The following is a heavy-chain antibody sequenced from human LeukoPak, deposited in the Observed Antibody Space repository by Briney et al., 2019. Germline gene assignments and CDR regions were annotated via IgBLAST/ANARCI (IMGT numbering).Heavy chain of an antibody. CDR1: GFTFSSYS. Sequence: GGSLRLSCAASGFTFSSYSMNWVRQAPGKGLEWVSSITSSSSYIFYADSVKGRFTISRDNAKNSLFLQMDSLRAEDTAVYYCARTPSGELDYWGQGTLVTVSS. V-gene: IGHV3-21*01. J-gene: IGHJ4*02. CDR3: ARTPSGELDY. D-gene: IGHD2-15*01. CDR2: ITSSSSYI.